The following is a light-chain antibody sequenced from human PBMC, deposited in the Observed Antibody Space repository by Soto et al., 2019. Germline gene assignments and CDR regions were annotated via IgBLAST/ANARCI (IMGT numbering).Light chain of an antibody. J-gene: IGKJ4*01. Sequence: DIQMTQSPSSLSASVGDRVTITCRASQTISGYLNWYQQKPGKAPELLIYAASYLGNGVPSRFSGSGSGTYFTLTISSLQPEDIATYYCQQYGNLPLTFGGGTKV. V-gene: IGKV1-39*01. CDR1: QTISGY. CDR2: AAS. CDR3: QQYGNLPLT.